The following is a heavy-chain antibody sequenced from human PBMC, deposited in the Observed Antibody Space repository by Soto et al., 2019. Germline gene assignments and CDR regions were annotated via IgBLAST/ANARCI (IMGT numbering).Heavy chain of an antibody. CDR2: ISSSSSYI. D-gene: IGHD6-13*01. V-gene: IGHV3-21*01. J-gene: IGHJ4*02. Sequence: EVQLVESGGGLVKPGGSLRLSCAASGFTFSSYSMNWVRQAPGKGLEWVSSISSSSSYIYYADSVKGRFTISRDNAKNSLYLQMNILRAEDTAVYYCASYSSSWYGVDYWGQGTLVTVSS. CDR3: ASYSSSWYGVDY. CDR1: GFTFSSYS.